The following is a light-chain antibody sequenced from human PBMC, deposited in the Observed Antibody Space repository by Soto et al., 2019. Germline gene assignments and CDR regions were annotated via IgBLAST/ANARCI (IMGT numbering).Light chain of an antibody. CDR1: QSVRSY. Sequence: EIVLTQSPATLSLSPGERATLSCRASQSVRSYLAWYQQKPGQAPRLLIYDASNRAAGIPARFSGSGSGTDFTLTISNLEPEDFAVYYCQQRSNWPPLFSFGPGTKVDLK. V-gene: IGKV3-11*01. CDR3: QQRSNWPPLFS. CDR2: DAS. J-gene: IGKJ3*01.